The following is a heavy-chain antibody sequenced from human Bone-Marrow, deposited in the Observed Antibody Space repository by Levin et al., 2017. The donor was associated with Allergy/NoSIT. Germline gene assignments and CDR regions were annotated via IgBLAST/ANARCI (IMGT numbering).Heavy chain of an antibody. Sequence: GGSLRLSCAASGFTFSNAWMSWVRQAPGKGLEWVGRIKSKTDGGTTDYAAPVKGRFTISRDDSKNTLYLQMNSLKTEDTAVYYCTTDFWGYSYGLFYYYGMDGWGQGTTVTVSS. CDR1: GFTFSNAW. CDR2: IKSKTDGGTT. J-gene: IGHJ6*02. CDR3: TTDFWGYSYGLFYYYGMDG. D-gene: IGHD5-18*01. V-gene: IGHV3-15*01.